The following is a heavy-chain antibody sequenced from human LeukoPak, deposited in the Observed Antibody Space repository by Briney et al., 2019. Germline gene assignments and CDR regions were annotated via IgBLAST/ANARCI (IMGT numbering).Heavy chain of an antibody. Sequence: SETLSLTCAVSGYSISSGYHWGWIRQPPGKGLEWIGSIYHSGFTYYNASLKSRVTMSVDTSKNQFSLKLNSVTAADTAVYYCARHDYSNYEGFDNWGQGTLVTVSS. CDR2: IYHSGFT. D-gene: IGHD4-11*01. J-gene: IGHJ4*02. CDR1: GYSISSGYH. CDR3: ARHDYSNYEGFDN. V-gene: IGHV4-38-2*01.